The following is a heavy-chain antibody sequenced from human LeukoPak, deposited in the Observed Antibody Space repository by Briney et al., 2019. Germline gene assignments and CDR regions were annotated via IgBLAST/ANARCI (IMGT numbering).Heavy chain of an antibody. D-gene: IGHD6-13*01. CDR3: ARGSSWYVGDY. V-gene: IGHV1-46*01. CDR1: GYTFTSYY. Sequence: ASVTVSCKASGYTFTSYYMHWVRQAPGQGLEWMGIINPSGGSTSYAQKFQGRVTMTRDTSTSTVYMELSSPRSEDTAVYYCARGSSWYVGDYWGQGTLVTVSS. CDR2: INPSGGST. J-gene: IGHJ4*02.